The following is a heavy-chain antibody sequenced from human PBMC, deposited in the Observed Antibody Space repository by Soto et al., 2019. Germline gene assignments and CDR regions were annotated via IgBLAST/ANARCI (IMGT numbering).Heavy chain of an antibody. V-gene: IGHV3-30-3*01. D-gene: IGHD1-1*01. CDR2: VSYDGSIK. CDR1: GFTFSSYA. J-gene: IGHJ4*02. Sequence: GGSLRLSCAASGFTFSSYAMHWVRQAPGKGLEWVAVVSYDGSIKHYADSVKGRFTISRDNSKTTLFLQMNSLRPDDTAVYYCARNDISTLVIDSWGQGILVTVSS. CDR3: ARNDISTLVIDS.